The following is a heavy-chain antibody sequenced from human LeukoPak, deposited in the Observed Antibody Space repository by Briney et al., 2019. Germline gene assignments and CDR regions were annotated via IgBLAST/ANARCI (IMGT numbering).Heavy chain of an antibody. V-gene: IGHV3-7*01. J-gene: IGHJ4*02. CDR3: AREAYSGSYSHFDY. CDR1: GFSLTNYW. CDR2: IKEDEDKK. D-gene: IGHD1-26*01. Sequence: GGSLRLSCATSGFSLTNYWMSWVRQAPGKGLEWVASIKEDEDKKTYVNSVKGRFTISRDNAKNSLYLQMNSLRAEDTAVYYCAREAYSGSYSHFDYWGQGTLVTVSS.